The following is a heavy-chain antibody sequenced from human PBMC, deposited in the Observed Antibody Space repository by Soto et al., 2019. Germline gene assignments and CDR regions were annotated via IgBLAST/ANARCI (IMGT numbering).Heavy chain of an antibody. CDR3: ATESGSTYGYFDY. CDR1: GGSVSSGYNY. V-gene: IGHV4-30-4*01. CDR2: ISGSGST. J-gene: IGHJ4*02. D-gene: IGHD5-18*01. Sequence: LALTCTVSGGSVSSGYNYLSWIRQSPGKGLEWIGYISGSGSTGYNPSLKNRLTMSVDRSKNQFTLRLTSVTAADTAVYFCATESGSTYGYFDYWGQGTQVTVSS.